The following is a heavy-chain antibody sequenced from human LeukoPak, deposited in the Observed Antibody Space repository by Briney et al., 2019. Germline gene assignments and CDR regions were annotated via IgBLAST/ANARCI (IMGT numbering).Heavy chain of an antibody. D-gene: IGHD3-3*01. V-gene: IGHV4-34*01. CDR1: GGSFSGYY. Sequence: SETLSLTCAVYGGSFSGYYWSWIRQPPGKGLEWIGAINHSGSTNYNPSLKSRVTISVDTSKNQFSLKLSSVTAADTAVYYCARGSDFWSGYIDYWGQGTLVTVSS. CDR3: ARGSDFWSGYIDY. CDR2: INHSGST. J-gene: IGHJ4*02.